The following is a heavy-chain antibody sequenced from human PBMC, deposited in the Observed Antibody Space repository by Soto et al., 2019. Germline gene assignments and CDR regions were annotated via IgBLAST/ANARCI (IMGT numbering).Heavy chain of an antibody. J-gene: IGHJ4*02. D-gene: IGHD6-19*01. CDR3: ASQGPSGWSGSSFGF. CDR1: GFTFSSYA. V-gene: IGHV3-30*04. Sequence: HPGGSLRLSCAASGFTFSSYAMHWVRQAPGKGLDWVAVISYDGRNTFYADSAKGRFTLSRDNSNNTLYLQMNSLRPEDTAVYYCASQGPSGWSGSSFGFWGQGTLVTVSS. CDR2: ISYDGRNT.